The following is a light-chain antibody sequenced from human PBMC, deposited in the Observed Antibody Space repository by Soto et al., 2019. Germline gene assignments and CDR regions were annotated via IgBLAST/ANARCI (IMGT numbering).Light chain of an antibody. V-gene: IGLV1-44*01. J-gene: IGLJ3*02. CDR2: SNN. CDR3: AAWDDSLNGV. Sequence: QAVVTQPPSASGTPGQRVTISCSGSSSNIGSNTVNWYQQLPGTAPKLLIYSNNQRPSGVPDRFSVSKSGTSASLAISGLQSEDEADYYCAAWDDSLNGVFGGGTKLTVL. CDR1: SSNIGSNT.